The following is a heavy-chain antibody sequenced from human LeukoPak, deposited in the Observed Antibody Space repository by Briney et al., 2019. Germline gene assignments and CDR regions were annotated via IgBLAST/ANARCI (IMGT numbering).Heavy chain of an antibody. Sequence: SENLSLTYTVSGGSIGTYYWSWIRQPPGKGLEWIGYIYYSGSTNYNPSLKSRVTISVDTSKNQFSLKLSSVTAADTAVYYCARDAEMALDSWGQGTLVIVSS. J-gene: IGHJ4*02. D-gene: IGHD5-24*01. CDR2: IYYSGST. V-gene: IGHV4-59*01. CDR1: GGSIGTYY. CDR3: ARDAEMALDS.